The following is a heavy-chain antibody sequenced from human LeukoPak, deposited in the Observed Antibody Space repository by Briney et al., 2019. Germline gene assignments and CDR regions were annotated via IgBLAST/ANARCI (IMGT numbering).Heavy chain of an antibody. CDR2: ISSSGSTI. D-gene: IGHD3-16*01. J-gene: IGHJ4*02. V-gene: IGHV3-48*03. Sequence: GGSLRLSCAASGFTFTSYEMNWVRQAPGKGLEWVSYISSSGSTIYYADSVKGRFTISRDNAKNTLYLQMNSLRAEDTAVYFCVRDLILVWTPGDDFDHWGQGTLVTVSS. CDR3: VRDLILVWTPGDDFDH. CDR1: GFTFTSYE.